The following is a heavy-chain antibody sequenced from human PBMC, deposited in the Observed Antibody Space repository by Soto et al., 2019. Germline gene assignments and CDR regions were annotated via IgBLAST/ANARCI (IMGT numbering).Heavy chain of an antibody. J-gene: IGHJ5*02. CDR1: GGSISSTGYY. CDR2: IYYSGST. V-gene: IGHV4-39*01. D-gene: IGHD7-27*01. CDR3: VRLQIIRRNWGPLGP. Sequence: SGTPSLTCTVSGGSISSTGYYWGWIRQPPGKGLEWIGSIYYSGSTSYNPSLKSRVTMSVDTSKNQLSLKVSSVTAADTAVYYCVRLQIIRRNWGPLGPWGQGTLGTVSS.